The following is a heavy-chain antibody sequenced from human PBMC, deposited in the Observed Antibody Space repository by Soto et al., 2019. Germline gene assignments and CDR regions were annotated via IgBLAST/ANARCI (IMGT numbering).Heavy chain of an antibody. Sequence: QVQLVQSGAEVKKPGSSVKVSCKASGGTFSSYAISWVRQAPGQGLEWMGGIIPIFGTANYAQKFQGRVTITADKSTSTAYMELSSLRSEDTAVYYCASPRIYCSSTSCHMDPPFDPWGQGTPVTVSS. CDR1: GGTFSSYA. J-gene: IGHJ5*02. D-gene: IGHD2-2*02. CDR2: IIPIFGTA. V-gene: IGHV1-69*06. CDR3: ASPRIYCSSTSCHMDPPFDP.